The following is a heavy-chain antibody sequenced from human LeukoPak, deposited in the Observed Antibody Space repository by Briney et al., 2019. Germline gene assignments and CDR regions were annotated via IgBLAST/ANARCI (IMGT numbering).Heavy chain of an antibody. D-gene: IGHD3-16*01. V-gene: IGHV4-39*02. J-gene: IGHJ4*02. CDR3: ARLVLSYGNAFDH. Sequence: PSETLSLTCTVSRGSISGSDYYWCWIRQPPGKGLEGIGSINYSGNTYYDSSLKSRVTISVDTSKNHFALRLSSVTAADTAVYYCARLVLSYGNAFDHWGQGTLVTVSS. CDR2: INYSGNT. CDR1: RGSISGSDYY.